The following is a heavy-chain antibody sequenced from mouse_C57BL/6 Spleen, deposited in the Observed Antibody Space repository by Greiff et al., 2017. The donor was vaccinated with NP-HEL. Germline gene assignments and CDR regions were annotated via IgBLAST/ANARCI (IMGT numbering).Heavy chain of an antibody. J-gene: IGHJ4*01. V-gene: IGHV1-54*01. CDR3: ARSSGSSYDYYAMDY. CDR1: GYSFTNYL. CDR2: INPGSGGT. D-gene: IGHD1-1*01. Sequence: VQLQQSGAELVRPGTSVKVSCKASGYSFTNYLIEWVKQRPGQGLEWIGVINPGSGGTNYNEKFKGKATLTADKSSSTAYMQLSSLTSEDSAVYFCARSSGSSYDYYAMDYWGQGTSVTVSS.